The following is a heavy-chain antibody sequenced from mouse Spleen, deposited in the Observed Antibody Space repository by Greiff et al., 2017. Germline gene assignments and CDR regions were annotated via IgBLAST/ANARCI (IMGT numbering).Heavy chain of an antibody. CDR2: ISSGGGNT. J-gene: IGHJ4*01. V-gene: IGHV5-9*04. CDR1: GFTFSSYA. CDR3: ARNDYDPFYAMDY. Sequence: EVKLVESGGGLVKLGGSLKLSCAASGFTFSSYAMSWVRQTPEKRLEWVATISSGGGNTYYPDSVKGRFTISRDNAKNTLYLQMSSLKSEDTAMYYCARNDYDPFYAMDYWGQGTSVTVSS. D-gene: IGHD2-4*01.